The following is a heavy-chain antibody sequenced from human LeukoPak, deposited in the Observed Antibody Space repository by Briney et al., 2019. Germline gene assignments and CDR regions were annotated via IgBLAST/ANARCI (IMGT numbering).Heavy chain of an antibody. CDR1: GGSISSGSYY. CDR2: IYTSGST. Sequence: SETLSLTCTVSGGSISSGSYYWSWIRQPAGKGLEWIGRIYTSGSTNYNPSLKSRVTISVDTSKNQFSLQLSSVTAADTAVYYCARFAADYYYYYMDVWGKGTTVTISS. V-gene: IGHV4-61*02. CDR3: ARFAADYYYYYMDV. J-gene: IGHJ6*03.